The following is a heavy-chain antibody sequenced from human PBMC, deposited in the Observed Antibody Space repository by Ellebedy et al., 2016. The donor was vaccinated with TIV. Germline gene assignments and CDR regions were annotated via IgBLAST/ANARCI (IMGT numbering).Heavy chain of an antibody. Sequence: GESLKISCAGSGFTFTSYAMNWVRQDPGKGLEWVSYIDGSGGFIKYADSVKGRFTISRDKAKNSLYLQMNSLRAEDTAVYYCARVSSGSYKTDFDYWGQGILVTVSS. CDR3: ARVSSGSYKTDFDY. CDR2: IDGSGGFI. J-gene: IGHJ4*02. V-gene: IGHV3-21*01. D-gene: IGHD1-26*01. CDR1: GFTFTSYA.